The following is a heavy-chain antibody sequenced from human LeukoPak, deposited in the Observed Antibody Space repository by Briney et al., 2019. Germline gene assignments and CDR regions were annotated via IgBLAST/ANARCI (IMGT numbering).Heavy chain of an antibody. D-gene: IGHD6-19*01. CDR1: GFIFSSYS. J-gene: IGHJ4*02. CDR2: ISSSSSYI. V-gene: IGHV3-21*01. CDR3: ARDHSGWYYFDY. Sequence: PGGSLRLSCAASGFIFSSYSMNWVRQAPGKGLEWVSSISSSSSYIYYADSVKGRFTISRDNAKNSLYLQMNSLRAEDTAVYYCARDHSGWYYFDYWGQGTLVTVSS.